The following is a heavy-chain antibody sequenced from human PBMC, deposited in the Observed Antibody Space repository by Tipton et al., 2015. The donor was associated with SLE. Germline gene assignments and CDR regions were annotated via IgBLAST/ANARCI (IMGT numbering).Heavy chain of an antibody. J-gene: IGHJ4*02. V-gene: IGHV4-61*09. Sequence: TLSLTCTVSGGSISSGSYYWSWIRQPAGKGLEWMGHIYTSGSTNYNPSLKSRVTISVDTSKNQFSLKLSSVTAADTAVYYCARDSITISGVVIPFDYWGQGTLVTVSS. CDR2: IYTSGST. CDR3: ARDSITISGVVIPFDY. D-gene: IGHD3-3*01. CDR1: GGSISSGSYY.